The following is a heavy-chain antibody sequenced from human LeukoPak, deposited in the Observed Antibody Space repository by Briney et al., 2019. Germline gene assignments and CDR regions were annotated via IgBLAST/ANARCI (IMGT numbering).Heavy chain of an antibody. CDR1: GFTFSSFR. V-gene: IGHV3-21*01. D-gene: IGHD4-23*01. Sequence: SGGSLRLSCAASGFTFSSFRMNWVRQAPGKGLEWVSSISGSSSDIYYADSVKGRFTISRDNAKNSLYLQMNSLRAEDTAVYYCARASYGGNSNAFDIWGQGTMVTVSS. CDR2: ISGSSSDI. CDR3: ARASYGGNSNAFDI. J-gene: IGHJ3*02.